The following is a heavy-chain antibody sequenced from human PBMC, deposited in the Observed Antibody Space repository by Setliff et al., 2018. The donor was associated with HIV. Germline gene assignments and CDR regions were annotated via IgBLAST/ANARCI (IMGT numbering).Heavy chain of an antibody. CDR2: ISSSSSTI. Sequence: GGSLRLSCVASGFSVSFNYMNWVRQAPGKGLEWVSCISSSSSTIYYADSVKGRFTISRDNAKNSLYLQMNSLRVEDTAVYYCARHGYQLLLPYYYYMDVWGKGATVTVSS. CDR1: GFSVSFNY. J-gene: IGHJ6*03. V-gene: IGHV3-48*01. D-gene: IGHD2-2*01. CDR3: ARHGYQLLLPYYYYMDV.